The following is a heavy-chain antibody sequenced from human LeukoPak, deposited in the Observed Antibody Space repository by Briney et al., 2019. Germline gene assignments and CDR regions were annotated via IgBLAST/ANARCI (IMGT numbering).Heavy chain of an antibody. Sequence: SSETLSLTCAVSGGSISSGSYYWSSIRQPAGKGLEWIGRIYTSGSTNYNPSLQSRVTVSVDTSKNQFSLRLTSVSAADTAVYYCVRGPYGSGISNWFDPWGQGTQIIVSS. D-gene: IGHD3-10*01. V-gene: IGHV4-61*02. CDR1: GGSISSGSYY. J-gene: IGHJ5*02. CDR3: VRGPYGSGISNWFDP. CDR2: IYTSGST.